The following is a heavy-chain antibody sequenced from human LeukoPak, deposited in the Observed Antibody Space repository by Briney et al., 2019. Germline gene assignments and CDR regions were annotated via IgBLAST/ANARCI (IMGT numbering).Heavy chain of an antibody. Sequence: GGSLRLSCAASGFTFSTYGMHWVRQAPGKGLEWVSFILYDGSNKYYADSVKGRFTISRDNSKNTLYLQMDSLRPEDTAVYYCARGRGNWNYGIFDYWGQGTLVTVSS. CDR1: GFTFSTYG. CDR3: ARGRGNWNYGIFDY. J-gene: IGHJ4*02. D-gene: IGHD1-7*01. CDR2: ILYDGSNK. V-gene: IGHV3-30*02.